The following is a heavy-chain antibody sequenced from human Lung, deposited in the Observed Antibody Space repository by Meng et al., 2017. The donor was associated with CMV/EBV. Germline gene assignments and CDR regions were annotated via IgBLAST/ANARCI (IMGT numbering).Heavy chain of an antibody. D-gene: IGHD5-24*01. Sequence: QGQLVQSGFELKKPGDSVKVSCQAAGYTFTSSSMNWVRHAPGQGLEWMGWININTGNPTYAQGFTGRFVFSLDTSVSTAYLQIDSLKADDTAVYYCARDSPLDGYSLLDYWGQGTLVTVSS. V-gene: IGHV7-4-1*01. CDR1: GYTFTSSS. CDR3: ARDSPLDGYSLLDY. J-gene: IGHJ4*02. CDR2: ININTGNP.